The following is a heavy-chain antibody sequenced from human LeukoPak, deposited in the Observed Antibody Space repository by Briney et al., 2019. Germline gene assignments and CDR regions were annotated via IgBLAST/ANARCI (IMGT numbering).Heavy chain of an antibody. Sequence: GGSLRLSCAASGFTFSSYTMNWVRQAPGKGLEWVSSISSSRSYIYYADSVKGRFTISRDNAKNSLYLQMNSLRAEDTAVYFCARDKVVGATIFDYWGQGTLVTVSS. V-gene: IGHV3-21*04. CDR3: ARDKVVGATIFDY. CDR2: ISSSRSYI. J-gene: IGHJ4*02. CDR1: GFTFSSYT. D-gene: IGHD1-26*01.